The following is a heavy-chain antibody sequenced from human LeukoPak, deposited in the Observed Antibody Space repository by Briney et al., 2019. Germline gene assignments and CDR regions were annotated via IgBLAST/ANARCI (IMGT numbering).Heavy chain of an antibody. D-gene: IGHD5-24*01. Sequence: GGSLRLSCAASGFTFSSYSMNWVRQAPGKGLEWVSSISSSSSYIYYADSVKGRFTISRDNAKNSLYLQMNSLRAEGTAVYYCARDDHVEMATILDYWGQGTLVTVSS. CDR2: ISSSSSYI. J-gene: IGHJ4*02. CDR1: GFTFSSYS. V-gene: IGHV3-21*01. CDR3: ARDDHVEMATILDY.